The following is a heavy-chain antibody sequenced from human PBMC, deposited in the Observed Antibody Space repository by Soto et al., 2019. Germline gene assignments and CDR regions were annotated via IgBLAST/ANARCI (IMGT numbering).Heavy chain of an antibody. CDR3: ARKGYTYGMDV. D-gene: IGHD5-18*01. Sequence: PSETLSLTCTFSVGSTSIGGFYWSWIRQHPGKGLEWIGYIYYSGISYYNPSLKSRVSISLDTSRNQFSMTLNSVTAADTDVYYCARKGYTYGMDVWGQGDTVTVS. CDR2: IYYSGIS. J-gene: IGHJ6*02. V-gene: IGHV4-31*03. CDR1: VGSTSIGGFY.